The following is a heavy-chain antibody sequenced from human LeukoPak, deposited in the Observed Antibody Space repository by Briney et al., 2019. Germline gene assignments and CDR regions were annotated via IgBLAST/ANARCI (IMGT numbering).Heavy chain of an antibody. CDR3: ARATAAPGTKHFDF. CDR2: ISYSGTT. Sequence: SETLSLTCTVSGGSISSYYWSWIRQPPGKGLEWSGYISYSGTTNYNPSLKSRVTISVDTSKNQFSLKLSSVTAADTAVYYCARATAAPGTKHFDFWGQGALVSASS. D-gene: IGHD6-13*01. CDR1: GGSISSYY. J-gene: IGHJ4*02. V-gene: IGHV4-59*08.